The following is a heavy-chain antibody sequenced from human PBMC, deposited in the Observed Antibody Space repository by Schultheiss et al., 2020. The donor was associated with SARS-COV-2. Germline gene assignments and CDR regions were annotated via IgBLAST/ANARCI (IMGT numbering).Heavy chain of an antibody. CDR2: IYYSGST. J-gene: IGHJ4*02. D-gene: IGHD5-12*01. CDR1: GGSISSGGYY. V-gene: IGHV4-39*07. Sequence: SETLSLTCTVSGGSISSGGYYWSWIRQHPGKGLEWIGSIYYSGSTNYNPSLKSRVTMSVDTSKNQFSLKLSSVTAADTAVYYCARGSGYIGYEYYFDYWGQGTLVTVSS. CDR3: ARGSGYIGYEYYFDY.